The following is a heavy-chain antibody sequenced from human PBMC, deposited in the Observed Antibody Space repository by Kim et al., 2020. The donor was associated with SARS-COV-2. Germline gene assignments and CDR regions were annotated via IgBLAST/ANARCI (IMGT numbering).Heavy chain of an antibody. CDR3: WGSDLSSGVDV. Sequence: GGSLRLSCAASGFTFSNYWMHWVRQAPGKGLVWVSNINQDGHNPQYADSVKGRFTISRDSAMNTLYLQMNSLRAEDTAAYYCWGSDLSSGVDVWGQGTTVTVS. J-gene: IGHJ6*02. V-gene: IGHV3-74*01. D-gene: IGHD3-16*01. CDR1: GFTFSNYW. CDR2: INQDGHNP.